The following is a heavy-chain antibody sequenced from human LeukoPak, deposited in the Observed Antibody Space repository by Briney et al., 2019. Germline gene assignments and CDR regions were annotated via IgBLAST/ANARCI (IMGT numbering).Heavy chain of an antibody. CDR3: ARDIIAAAGTGGSDY. V-gene: IGHV3-30*02. D-gene: IGHD6-13*01. CDR1: GFTFSSYG. CDR2: IRYDGSNK. J-gene: IGHJ4*02. Sequence: GGSLRLSCAASGFTFSSYGMHWVRQAPGKGLEWVAFIRYDGSNKYYADSVKGRFTISRDNSKNTLYLQMNSLRAEDTAVYYCARDIIAAAGTGGSDYWGQGTLVTVSS.